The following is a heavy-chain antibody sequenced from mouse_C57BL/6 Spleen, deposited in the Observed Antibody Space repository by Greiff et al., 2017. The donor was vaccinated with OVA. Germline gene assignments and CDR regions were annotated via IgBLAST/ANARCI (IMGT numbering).Heavy chain of an antibody. CDR1: GFSLTSYG. CDR2: IWRGGST. D-gene: IGHD1-1*01. CDR3: AKREDYGSSMDY. J-gene: IGHJ4*01. V-gene: IGHV2-5*01. Sequence: VKLVESGPGLVQPSQSLSITCTVSGFSLTSYGVHWVRQSPGKGLEWLGVIWRGGSTDYNAAFMSRLSITKDNSKSQVFFKMNSLQADDTAIYYCAKREDYGSSMDYWGQGTSVTVSS.